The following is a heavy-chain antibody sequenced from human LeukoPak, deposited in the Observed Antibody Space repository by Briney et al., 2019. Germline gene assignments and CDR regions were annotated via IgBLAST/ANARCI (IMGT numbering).Heavy chain of an antibody. J-gene: IGHJ4*02. CDR1: GGSFSGYY. D-gene: IGHD4-23*01. V-gene: IGHV4-59*01. Sequence: PSETLSLTCAVYGGSFSGYYWSWIRQPPGKGLEWIGYIYYSGSTNYNPSLKSRVTISVDTSKNQFSLKLSSVTAADTAVYYCARSVVTLPFDYWGQGTLVTVSS. CDR2: IYYSGST. CDR3: ARSVVTLPFDY.